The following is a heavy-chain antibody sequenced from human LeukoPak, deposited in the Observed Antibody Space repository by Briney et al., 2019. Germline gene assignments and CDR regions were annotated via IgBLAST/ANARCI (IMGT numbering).Heavy chain of an antibody. CDR1: GYSFTGYY. J-gene: IGHJ4*02. CDR3: ARAEVTTIPNFDY. Sequence: GASVKVSCKASGYSFTGYYMHWVRQAPGQGLEWMGWINPNSGASNSAQRFQGRFTLTRDTSISTAYMELSSLRSDDTAVYSCARAEVTTIPNFDYWGQGTLVTVSS. D-gene: IGHD4-11*01. V-gene: IGHV1-2*02. CDR2: INPNSGAS.